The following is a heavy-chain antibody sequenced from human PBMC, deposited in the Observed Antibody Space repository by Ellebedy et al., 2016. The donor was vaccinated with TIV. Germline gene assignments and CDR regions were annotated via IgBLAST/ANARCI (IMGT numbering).Heavy chain of an antibody. J-gene: IGHJ4*01. CDR1: GFTFSDHV. D-gene: IGHD1-1*01. Sequence: PGGSLRLSCAASGFTFSDHVMAWVRQVPGKGLEWVSAVSERDGRTFYADSVKGRFSISRDNFKNTLFLQMHSLAAGDTAVYYCTKRADNWGFFDYWGHGTLVTVSS. CDR2: VSERDGRT. V-gene: IGHV3-23*01. CDR3: TKRADNWGFFDY.